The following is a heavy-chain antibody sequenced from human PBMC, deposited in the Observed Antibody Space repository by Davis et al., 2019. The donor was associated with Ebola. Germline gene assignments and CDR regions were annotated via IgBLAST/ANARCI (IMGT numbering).Heavy chain of an antibody. CDR1: GGTFSSYA. D-gene: IGHD5-24*01. CDR3: ARDLGMATIRGDY. Sequence: SVKVSCKASGGTFSSYAISWVRQAPGQGLEWMGGIIPIFGTANYAQKFQGRVTITADKSTSTAYMELSSLRSEDTAVYYCARDLGMATIRGDYWGQGTLVTVSS. J-gene: IGHJ4*02. CDR2: IIPIFGTA. V-gene: IGHV1-69*06.